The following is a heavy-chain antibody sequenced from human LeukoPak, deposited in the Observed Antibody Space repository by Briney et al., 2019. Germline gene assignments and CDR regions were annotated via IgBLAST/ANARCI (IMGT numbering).Heavy chain of an antibody. CDR3: ARAPSRGYSYGYGY. J-gene: IGHJ4*02. CDR2: ISSSSSYI. Sequence: GGSLRLSCAASGFTFSSYSMNWVRQAPGKGLEWVSSISSSSSYIYYADSVQGRFTISRDNAKNSLYLQMNSLRAEDTAVYYCARAPSRGYSYGYGYWGQGTLVTVSS. D-gene: IGHD5-18*01. V-gene: IGHV3-21*01. CDR1: GFTFSSYS.